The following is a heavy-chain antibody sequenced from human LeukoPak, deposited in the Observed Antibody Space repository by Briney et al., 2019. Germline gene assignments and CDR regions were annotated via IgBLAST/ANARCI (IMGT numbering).Heavy chain of an antibody. J-gene: IGHJ4*02. V-gene: IGHV3-33*06. D-gene: IGHD3-10*01. CDR3: AKGFSGYGEYYFDS. CDR1: GFTFSSYG. CDR2: IWYDGSNK. Sequence: QPGRSLRLSCAASGFTFSSYGMHWVRQAPGKGLEWVAVIWYDGSNKYYADSVKGRFTISRDNSNSTLYLQMNSLRAEDTAVYYCAKGFSGYGEYYFDSWGQGSLVTVSS.